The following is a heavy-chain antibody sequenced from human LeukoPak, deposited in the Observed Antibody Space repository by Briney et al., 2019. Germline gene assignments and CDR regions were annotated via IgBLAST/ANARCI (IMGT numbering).Heavy chain of an antibody. CDR1: GFTFSNAW. CDR3: AARFGSGSYAHLDY. J-gene: IGHJ4*02. Sequence: GGSLRLSCAASGFTFSNAWLSWVRQAPGKGLEWVGRLKSTTDGGTTDYAAPVKGRFTISRDDSKNTLYLQMNSLKTEDTAVYYCAARFGSGSYAHLDYWGQGTLVTVSS. V-gene: IGHV3-15*01. D-gene: IGHD3-10*01. CDR2: LKSTTDGGTT.